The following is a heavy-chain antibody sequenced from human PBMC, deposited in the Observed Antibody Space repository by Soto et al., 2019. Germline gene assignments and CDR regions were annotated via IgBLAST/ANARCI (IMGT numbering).Heavy chain of an antibody. D-gene: IGHD3-16*01. CDR1: GGSISSYY. Sequence: QVQLQESGPGLVKPSETLSLTCTVSGGSISSYYWSWIRQPPGKGLEWIGYIYYSGSTNYNPSLKSRVTMSVDTSKNQFSLKLSSVTAADTAVYYCARDRGGALDYWGHGTLVTVSS. J-gene: IGHJ4*01. CDR3: ARDRGGALDY. CDR2: IYYSGST. V-gene: IGHV4-59*01.